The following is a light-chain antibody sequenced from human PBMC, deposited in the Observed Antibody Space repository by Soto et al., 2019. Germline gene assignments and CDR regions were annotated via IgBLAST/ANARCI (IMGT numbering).Light chain of an antibody. V-gene: IGKV3-15*01. CDR1: QTAYKN. CDR2: AAS. J-gene: IGKJ2*01. Sequence: ELEMTQSPASLSASPGETVTLSCRATQTAYKNLAWYQQKPGQPPRLLIFAASTRAPGLPARFSGSGSGTEFTLTISSLQSEDSAIYYCQEYNRWPPEFIFGPGTWLEIK. CDR3: QEYNRWPPEFI.